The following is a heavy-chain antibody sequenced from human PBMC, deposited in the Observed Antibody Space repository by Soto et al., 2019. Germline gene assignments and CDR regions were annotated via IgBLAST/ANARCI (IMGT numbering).Heavy chain of an antibody. Sequence: QVQLVESGGGVVQPGRSLRLSCAASGFTFSSYGMHWVRQAPGKGLEWVAVIWYDGSNKYYADSVKGRFTISRDNSKNTLYLQMNSLRAEDTAVYYCARDQDIVVVPAAPLYYYYGMDVWGQGTTVTVSS. V-gene: IGHV3-33*01. J-gene: IGHJ6*02. CDR3: ARDQDIVVVPAAPLYYYYGMDV. CDR1: GFTFSSYG. D-gene: IGHD2-2*01. CDR2: IWYDGSNK.